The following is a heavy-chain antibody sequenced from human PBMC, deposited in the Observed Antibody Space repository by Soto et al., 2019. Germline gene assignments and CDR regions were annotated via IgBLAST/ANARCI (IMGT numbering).Heavy chain of an antibody. D-gene: IGHD3-22*01. CDR2: INPSGGST. CDR1: GYTFTIYY. Sequence: ASVKVSCKASGYTFTIYYMHWVVQSPLQGLDWMGIINPSGGSTSYAQKFQGRVTMTRDTSTSTVYMELSSLRSEDTAVYYCARDPPTDDSSGYHFDYWGQGTLVTVSS. V-gene: IGHV1-46*01. J-gene: IGHJ4*02. CDR3: ARDPPTDDSSGYHFDY.